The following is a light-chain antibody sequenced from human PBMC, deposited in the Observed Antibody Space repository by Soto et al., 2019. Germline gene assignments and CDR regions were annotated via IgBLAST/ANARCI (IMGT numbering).Light chain of an antibody. J-gene: IGKJ3*01. V-gene: IGKV1-27*01. CDR3: QNYNTAAFT. Sequence: DIQMTQSPSSLSASVGDRVTITCRASQGIANYLAWYQQKPGKVPKLLIYAAYTLQSGVPSRFSGSGSGTDFTLTISNLQPEDVATYYCQNYNTAAFTFGPGTKVDIK. CDR2: AAY. CDR1: QGIANY.